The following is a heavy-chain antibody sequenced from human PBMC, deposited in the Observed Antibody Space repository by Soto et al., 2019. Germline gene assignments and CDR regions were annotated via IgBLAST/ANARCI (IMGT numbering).Heavy chain of an antibody. D-gene: IGHD3-3*02. CDR3: AGGGAFTVSDPFDV. CDR1: GFSLTTYG. J-gene: IGHJ3*01. V-gene: IGHV1-18*01. CDR2: ISAYNANT. Sequence: QVQLVQSGAEVKKPGASVKVSCKAFGFSLTTYGINWVRQAPGQGLEWMGWISAYNANTHYTPRVQGRVTMTPDTSFSTGYREVRSLRTVGTAVYYFAGGGAFTVSDPFDVRGLGTMVTVSS.